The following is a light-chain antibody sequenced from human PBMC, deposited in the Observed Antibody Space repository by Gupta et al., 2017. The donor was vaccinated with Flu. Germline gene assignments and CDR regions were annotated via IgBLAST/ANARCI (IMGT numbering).Light chain of an antibody. CDR2: KTS. V-gene: IGKV1-5*03. J-gene: IGKJ1*01. Sequence: PSTLPASVGDRVTSTCRTSQSITGWLAWYQQTPGKAPKLLIFKTSRLDSGVPSRFSGSGSGTEFTLTISSLQPDDFATYYCQQDNSTTGTFGQGTKVEIK. CDR3: QQDNSTTGT. CDR1: QSITGW.